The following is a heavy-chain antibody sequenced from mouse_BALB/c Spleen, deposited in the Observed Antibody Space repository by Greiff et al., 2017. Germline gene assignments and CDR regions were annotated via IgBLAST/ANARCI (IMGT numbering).Heavy chain of an antibody. Sequence: EVQLQQSGPELVKPGASVKMSCKASGYTFTSYVMHWVKQKPGQGLEWIGYINPYNDGTKYNEKFKGKATLTSDKSSSTAYMELSSLTSEDSAVYYCARSRDGNPAWFAYWGQGTLVTVSA. V-gene: IGHV1-14*01. D-gene: IGHD2-1*01. CDR3: ARSRDGNPAWFAY. CDR2: INPYNDGT. J-gene: IGHJ3*01. CDR1: GYTFTSYV.